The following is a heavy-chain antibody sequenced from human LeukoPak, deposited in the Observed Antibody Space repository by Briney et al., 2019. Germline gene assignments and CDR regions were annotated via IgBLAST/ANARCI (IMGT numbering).Heavy chain of an antibody. J-gene: IGHJ4*02. CDR1: GFTFSSYE. D-gene: IGHD3-16*02. CDR3: ARLQGGGSYRNFDY. CDR2: ISSSGSTI. V-gene: IGHV3-48*03. Sequence: GGSLRLSCAASGFTFSSYEMNWVRQAPGKGLEWVSYISSSGSTIYYADSVKGRFTISRDNAKNSLYLQMNSLRAEDTAVYYCARLQGGGSYRNFDYWGQGTLVTVSS.